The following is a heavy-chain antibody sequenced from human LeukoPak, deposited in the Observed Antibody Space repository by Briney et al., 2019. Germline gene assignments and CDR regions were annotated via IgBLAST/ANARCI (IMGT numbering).Heavy chain of an antibody. Sequence: GGSLRLSCAASGLTFSSYDMHWVRQATGKGLEWVSAIGTAGDTYYPGSVKGRFTISRENAKNSLYLQMNSLRVGDTAVYYCARERAYYGMDVWGQGTTVTVSS. J-gene: IGHJ6*02. V-gene: IGHV3-13*01. CDR1: GLTFSSYD. CDR3: ARERAYYGMDV. CDR2: IGTAGDT.